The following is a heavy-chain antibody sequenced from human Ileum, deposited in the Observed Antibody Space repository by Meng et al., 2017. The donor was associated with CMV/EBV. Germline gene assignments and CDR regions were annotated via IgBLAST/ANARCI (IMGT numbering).Heavy chain of an antibody. Sequence: KFSCKASGYTFTGYYMHWVRQAPGQGLEWMGRINPDTGGTNYAQKFQGRVTMTRDTSISTAYMELSRLTSDDTAVYFCMTVTGNYPYWGQGALVTVSS. D-gene: IGHD1-7*01. CDR3: MTVTGNYPY. V-gene: IGHV1-2*06. CDR2: INPDTGGT. J-gene: IGHJ4*02. CDR1: GYTFTGYY.